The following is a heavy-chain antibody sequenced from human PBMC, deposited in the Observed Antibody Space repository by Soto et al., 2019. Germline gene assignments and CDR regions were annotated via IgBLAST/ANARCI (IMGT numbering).Heavy chain of an antibody. J-gene: IGHJ4*02. CDR1: GFTFNSYN. D-gene: IGHD1-26*01. Sequence: EVQLVESGGGLVKPGGSLRLSCAASGFTFNSYNMNWVRQAPGKGLEWVSSISSSSYYISYADSLKGRFTISRDNAKNSLYLQMNSLRAEDTAVYYCARLYSGTYAAYFDYWGQGTLVTVSS. CDR2: ISSSSYYI. CDR3: ARLYSGTYAAYFDY. V-gene: IGHV3-21*06.